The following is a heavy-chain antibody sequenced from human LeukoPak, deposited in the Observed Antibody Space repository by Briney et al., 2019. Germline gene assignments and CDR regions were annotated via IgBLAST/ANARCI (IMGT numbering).Heavy chain of an antibody. J-gene: IGHJ4*02. CDR2: ISGSGGSI. D-gene: IGHD6-19*01. V-gene: IGHV3-23*01. CDR3: AKDPSNSSGWYDY. Sequence: GGSLRLSCAASGFTFSSYAMSWVRQAPGKGLEWVSAISGSGGSIYYADSVKGRFIISRDNSKNTLYLQMNSLRAEDTAVYYCAKDPSNSSGWYDYWGQGTLVTVSS. CDR1: GFTFSSYA.